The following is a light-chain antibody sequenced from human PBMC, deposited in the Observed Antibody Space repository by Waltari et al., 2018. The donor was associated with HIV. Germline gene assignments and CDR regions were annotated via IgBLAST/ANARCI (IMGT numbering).Light chain of an antibody. CDR1: SSDVSGYNY. Sequence: QSALTQPASVSGSPGQSITISCTGTSSDVSGYNYVSWYQQHPGKAPKLMIYEVTNRPSGVSNRFSGSKSGNTASLTISGLQAEDEAYYYCSSYTSSSTQVFGGGTKVTVL. V-gene: IGLV2-14*03. CDR3: SSYTSSSTQV. CDR2: EVT. J-gene: IGLJ3*02.